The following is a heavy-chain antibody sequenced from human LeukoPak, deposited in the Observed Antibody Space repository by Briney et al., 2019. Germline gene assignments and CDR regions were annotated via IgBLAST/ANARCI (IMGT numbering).Heavy chain of an antibody. J-gene: IGHJ4*02. V-gene: IGHV5-51*01. CDR3: ARQYYDSRGSGLFDY. D-gene: IGHD3-22*01. CDR1: GYSFTSYW. CDR2: IYPADSDT. Sequence: GESLKISCKGSGYSFTSYWIGWVRQMPGKGLEWMGIIYPADSDTSYSPSFQGQVTLSADKSISTAYLQWSSLKASDTAMYYCARQYYDSRGSGLFDYWGQGTLVTVSS.